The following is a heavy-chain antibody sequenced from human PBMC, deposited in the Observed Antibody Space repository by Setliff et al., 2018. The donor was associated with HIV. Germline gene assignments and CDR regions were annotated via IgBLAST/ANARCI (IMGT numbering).Heavy chain of an antibody. CDR3: ARSALWFGEADWYFDL. D-gene: IGHD3-10*01. CDR1: GYSISSSYW. Sequence: SETLSLTCVVSGYSISSSYWWGWIRQPPGKGLEWIGWIGYIYKGGSTYYNPSLKSRVNMSEDTSKNQFSLKLRPVTAVDTAVYYCARSALWFGEADWYFDLWGRGTLVTVSS. V-gene: IGHV4-28*01. CDR2: IYKGGST. J-gene: IGHJ2*01.